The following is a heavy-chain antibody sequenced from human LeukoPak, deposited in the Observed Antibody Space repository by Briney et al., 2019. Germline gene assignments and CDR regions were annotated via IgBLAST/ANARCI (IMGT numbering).Heavy chain of an antibody. CDR3: ARYYCSGGSCYGEVGDYYYYYMDV. CDR2: ISAYNGNT. Sequence: ASVKVSCKASGYTFTGYYMHWVRQAPGQGLEWMGWISAYNGNTNYAQKLQGRVTMTTDASTSTAYMELRSLRSDDTAVYYCARYYCSGGSCYGEVGDYYYYYMDVWGKGTTVTVSS. J-gene: IGHJ6*03. D-gene: IGHD2-15*01. CDR1: GYTFTGYY. V-gene: IGHV1-18*04.